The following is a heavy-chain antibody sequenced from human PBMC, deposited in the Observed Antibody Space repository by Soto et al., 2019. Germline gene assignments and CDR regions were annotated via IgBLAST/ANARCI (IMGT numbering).Heavy chain of an antibody. Sequence: WGSLLLYCAASGFSFSSYGMHWVRQAPGKGLDLVELISYDGSNKYYADSVKGRFTISRDNSKNTLYLQMNSLRAEDTAVYYCARETSPMYYYDSSAYYYGMDVWGQGTPFTVSS. D-gene: IGHD3-22*01. CDR2: ISYDGSNK. CDR1: GFSFSSYG. CDR3: ARETSPMYYYDSSAYYYGMDV. J-gene: IGHJ6*02. V-gene: IGHV3-30-3*01.